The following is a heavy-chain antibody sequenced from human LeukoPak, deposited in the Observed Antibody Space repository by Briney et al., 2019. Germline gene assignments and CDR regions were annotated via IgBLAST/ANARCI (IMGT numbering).Heavy chain of an antibody. CDR2: IYTSGST. CDR1: GGSISSGSYY. J-gene: IGHJ4*02. CDR3: ARDLAGSGSSAGDY. Sequence: SETLSLTCTVSGGSISSGSYYWSWIRQPAGKGLEWIGRIYTSGSTNYNPSLKSRVTISVDTSKNQFSLKLNSVTAADTAVYYCARDLAGSGSSAGDYWGQGTLVTVSS. D-gene: IGHD3-10*01. V-gene: IGHV4-61*02.